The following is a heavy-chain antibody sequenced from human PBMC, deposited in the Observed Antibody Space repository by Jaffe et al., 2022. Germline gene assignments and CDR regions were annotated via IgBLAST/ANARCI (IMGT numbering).Heavy chain of an antibody. CDR3: ARDGDANCSGGSCHWRYYYYYMDV. V-gene: IGHV1-69*01. CDR1: GGTFSSYA. Sequence: QVQLVQSGAEVKKPGSSVKVSCKASGGTFSSYAISWVRQAPGQGLEWMGGIIPIFGTANYAQKFQGRVTITADESTSTAYMELSSLRSEDTAVYYCARDGDANCSGGSCHWRYYYYYMDVWGKGTTVTVSS. J-gene: IGHJ6*03. D-gene: IGHD2-15*01. CDR2: IIPIFGTA.